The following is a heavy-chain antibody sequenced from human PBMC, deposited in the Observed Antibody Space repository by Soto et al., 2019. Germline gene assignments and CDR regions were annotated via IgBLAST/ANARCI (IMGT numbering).Heavy chain of an antibody. CDR1: GFTLSSYA. CDR2: ISGSGGST. J-gene: IGHJ5*02. CDR3: AKLRGQFDP. Sequence: GESLKISCAASGFTLSSYAMSWVRQAPGKGLEWVSAISGSGGSTYYADSVKGRFTISRDNSKNTLYLRMNSLRAEDTAVYYCAKLRGQFDPWGQGTLVTVSS. D-gene: IGHD3-10*01. V-gene: IGHV3-23*01.